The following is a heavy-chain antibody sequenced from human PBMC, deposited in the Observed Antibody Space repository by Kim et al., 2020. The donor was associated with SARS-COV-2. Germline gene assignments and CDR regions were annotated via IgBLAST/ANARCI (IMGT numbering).Heavy chain of an antibody. D-gene: IGHD6-19*01. Sequence: SVKVSCKASGGTFSSYAISWVRQAPGQGLEWMGGIIPIFGTANYAQKFQGRVTITADESTSTAYMELSSLRSEDTAVYYCARDHSSWTRVRLAVAEFPVYWGQGTLVTVSS. CDR1: GGTFSSYA. V-gene: IGHV1-69*13. CDR3: ARDHSSWTRVRLAVAEFPVY. J-gene: IGHJ4*02. CDR2: IIPIFGTA.